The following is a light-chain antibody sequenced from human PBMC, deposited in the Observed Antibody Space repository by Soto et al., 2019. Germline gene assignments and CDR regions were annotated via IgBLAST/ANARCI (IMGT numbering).Light chain of an antibody. J-gene: IGKJ5*01. CDR1: QDIATY. V-gene: IGKV1-39*01. CDR2: AAS. Sequence: DIPLTHSPSSLSASVGNRVTITCQASQDIATYLNWYQQKPGKAPKLLIYAASSLQSGVPSRFSGSRSGPDFTLTISSLQPEDVATYFWQQSHSTPPAFGQGTRLEIK. CDR3: QQSHSTPPA.